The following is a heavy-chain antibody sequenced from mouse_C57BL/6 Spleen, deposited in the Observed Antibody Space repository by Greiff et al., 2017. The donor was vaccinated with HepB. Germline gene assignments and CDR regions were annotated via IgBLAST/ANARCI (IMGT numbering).Heavy chain of an antibody. CDR3: ARRDHDGTWFAY. V-gene: IGHV1-72*01. CDR1: GYTFTSYW. J-gene: IGHJ3*01. Sequence: QVQLKQPGAELVKPGASVKLSCKASGYTFTSYWMHWVKQRPGRGLEWIGRIDPNSGGTKYNEKFKSKATLTVDKPSSTAYMQLSSLTSEDSAVYYCARRDHDGTWFAYWGQGTLVTVSA. CDR2: IDPNSGGT. D-gene: IGHD2-12*01.